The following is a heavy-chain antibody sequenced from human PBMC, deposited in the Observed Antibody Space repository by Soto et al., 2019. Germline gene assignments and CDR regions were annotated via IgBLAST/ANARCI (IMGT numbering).Heavy chain of an antibody. CDR3: QTAWGLEY. CDR2: IKSKADGGTA. CDR1: GFSFSNAW. Sequence: EVQLVESGGGLVKPGGSLRLSCAASGFSFSNAWMSWVRQAPGKGLEWVGRIKSKADGGTADYAAPVKGRFTISRDDSINTLYLQINSLKTEDTAAYYCQTAWGLEYWGQGTLVTVSS. J-gene: IGHJ4*02. V-gene: IGHV3-15*01. D-gene: IGHD3-16*01.